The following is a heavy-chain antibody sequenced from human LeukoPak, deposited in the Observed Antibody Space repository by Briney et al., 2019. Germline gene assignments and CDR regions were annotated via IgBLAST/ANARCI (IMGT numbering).Heavy chain of an antibody. J-gene: IGHJ4*02. CDR2: INSSGSST. V-gene: IGHV1-46*01. CDR1: GYTFTSYY. CDR3: AREYSSSLDY. Sequence: ASVKVSCKASGYTFTSYYMHWVRQAPGQGLEWMGIINSSGSSTSYAQKFQGRVTMTRDTSTSTVYMELSSLRFEDTAVYYCAREYSSSLDYWGQGTPVTVSS. D-gene: IGHD6-13*01.